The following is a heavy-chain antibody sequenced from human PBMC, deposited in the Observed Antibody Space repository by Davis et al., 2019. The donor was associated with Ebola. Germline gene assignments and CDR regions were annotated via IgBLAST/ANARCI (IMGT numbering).Heavy chain of an antibody. J-gene: IGHJ3*01. CDR2: LGTSADT. D-gene: IGHD2/OR15-2a*01. CDR3: AKDNRNIWSEV. CDR1: GFVFRNYV. V-gene: IGHV3-23*01. Sequence: GDSLKISCAASGFVFRNYVMSWVRQAPGKGLEWVSTLGTSADTYYADSVKGRFTISRDNSKNTLYLQMNGLRVEDTAIYYCAKDNRNIWSEVWGQGTMVTVSS.